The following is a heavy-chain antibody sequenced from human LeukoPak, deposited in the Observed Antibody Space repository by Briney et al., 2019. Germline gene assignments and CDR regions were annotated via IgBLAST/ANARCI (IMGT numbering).Heavy chain of an antibody. CDR3: ARGRDDDVWGSYPTCFDY. Sequence: SETLSLTCSVSGASSSSSYWSWIRQPPGKGLEWIGYIYYSGTTNYNPSLKSRVTMSIDTPKNQFSLKLSSVTAADTAVYYCARGRDDDVWGSYPTCFDYWGQGALVTVSS. D-gene: IGHD3-16*02. J-gene: IGHJ4*02. V-gene: IGHV4-59*08. CDR1: GASSSSSY. CDR2: IYYSGTT.